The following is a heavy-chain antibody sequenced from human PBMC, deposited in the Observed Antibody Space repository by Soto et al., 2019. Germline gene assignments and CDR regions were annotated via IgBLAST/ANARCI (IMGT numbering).Heavy chain of an antibody. CDR2: INPSGST. D-gene: IGHD4-17*01. Sequence: QVHLQQWGAGLLKPSETLSLTCAVYGGSLSGYYWCWIRQPPGKGLEWIGEINPSGSTNYTTSLKSRVTMSGDTPKNQFSLKLISVTAADTAVYYCARGRDGGAANWGQGTLVTVSS. J-gene: IGHJ4*02. V-gene: IGHV4-34*01. CDR3: ARGRDGGAAN. CDR1: GGSLSGYY.